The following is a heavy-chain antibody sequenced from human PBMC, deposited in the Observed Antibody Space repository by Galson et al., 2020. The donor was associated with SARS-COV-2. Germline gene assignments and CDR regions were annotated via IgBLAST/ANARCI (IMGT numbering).Heavy chain of an antibody. CDR3: ARGGPFGSGSYDSPTYYYYGMDV. V-gene: IGHV3-30-3*01. CDR2: TSYDGSRK. J-gene: IGHJ6*02. D-gene: IGHD3-10*01. CDR1: GFIFSNYA. Sequence: GGSLRFSCAASGFIFSNYAMPWVRQAPGKGLEWVVVTSYDGSRKSYADSVKGRFTISRDHAKNTLYLEMNSLRVEDTALYYCARGGPFGSGSYDSPTYYYYGMDVWGQGTTVTVSS.